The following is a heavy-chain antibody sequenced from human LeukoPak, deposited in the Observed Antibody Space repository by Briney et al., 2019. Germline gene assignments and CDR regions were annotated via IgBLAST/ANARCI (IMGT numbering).Heavy chain of an antibody. V-gene: IGHV1-18*01. CDR3: ARDRTYDILTGYQNWFDP. CDR1: GYTFTSYG. D-gene: IGHD3-9*01. J-gene: IGHJ5*02. Sequence: ASVKVSCKASGYTFTSYGISWVRQAPGQGLEWMGWTSAYNGNTNYAQKLQGRVTMTTDTSTSTAYMELRSLRSDDTAVYYCARDRTYDILTGYQNWFDPWGQGTLVTVSS. CDR2: TSAYNGNT.